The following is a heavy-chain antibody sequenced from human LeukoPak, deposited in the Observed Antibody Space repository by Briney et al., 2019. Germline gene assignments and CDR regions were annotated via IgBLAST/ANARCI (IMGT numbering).Heavy chain of an antibody. D-gene: IGHD6-6*01. J-gene: IGHJ5*02. CDR1: GGSFSGYY. V-gene: IGHV4-34*01. CDR3: AREYSSSSRWNWFDP. Sequence: SETLSLTCAVYGGSFSGYYWSWVRQPPGKGLEWIGEINHSGSTNYNPSLMSRVTISVDTSKNQFSLKLSSVTAADTAVYYCAREYSSSSRWNWFDPWGQGTLVTVSS. CDR2: INHSGST.